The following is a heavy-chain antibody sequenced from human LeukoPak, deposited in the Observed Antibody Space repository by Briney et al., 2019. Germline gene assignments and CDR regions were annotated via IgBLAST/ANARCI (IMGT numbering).Heavy chain of an antibody. CDR3: ARGLYSSAWYHFDF. V-gene: IGHV4-39*01. CDR2: IYYSGST. CDR1: GGSVGSSSYY. J-gene: IGHJ4*02. Sequence: PSETLSLTCTVSGGSVGSSSYYWGWIRQPPGKGLEWIAAIYYSGSTYYNPSLKSRVTISVDTSKNEVSLKLSSVTAADTAVYYCARGLYSSAWYHFDFWGQGTLVTVFS. D-gene: IGHD6-19*01.